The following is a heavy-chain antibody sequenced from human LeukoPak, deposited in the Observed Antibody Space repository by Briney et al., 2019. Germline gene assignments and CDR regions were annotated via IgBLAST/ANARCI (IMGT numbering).Heavy chain of an antibody. CDR1: GFTFDDYG. J-gene: IGHJ4*02. CDR2: ISWNSASV. Sequence: PGGSLRLSCEASGFTFDDYGMHWVRQAPGKGLEWVSTISWNSASVGYVDSVKGRFTISRDNAKKTLYLQMNSLRPEDTALYYCAKDYGYSSSWYDYWGQGTLVPSPQ. D-gene: IGHD6-13*01. CDR3: AKDYGYSSSWYDY. V-gene: IGHV3-9*01.